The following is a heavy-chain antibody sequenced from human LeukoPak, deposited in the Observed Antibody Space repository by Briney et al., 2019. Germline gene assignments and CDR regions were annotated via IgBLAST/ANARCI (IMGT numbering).Heavy chain of an antibody. CDR2: IYTSGST. CDR1: GGSIGSYY. V-gene: IGHV4-4*07. D-gene: IGHD4-17*01. CDR3: ARGPIKEDHGDYEFPNAFDI. J-gene: IGHJ3*02. Sequence: SETLSFTGTATGGSIGSYYWSWIRQPAGKGLKWIGRIYTSGSTNYNPSLKSRVTMSVDKSKNQFSLKLSSATAADTAVYSCARGPIKEDHGDYEFPNAFDIWGQGTMVTVSS.